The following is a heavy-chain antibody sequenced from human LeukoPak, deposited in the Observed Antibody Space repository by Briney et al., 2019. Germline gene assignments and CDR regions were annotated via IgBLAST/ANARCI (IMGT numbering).Heavy chain of an antibody. CDR3: ARDRRASSSWYDY. CDR2: IYSGGST. CDR1: GFTVSSNY. J-gene: IGHJ4*02. V-gene: IGHV3-66*02. D-gene: IGHD6-13*01. Sequence: GGSLRLSCAASGFTVSSNYMSWVRQAPGKGLELVSVIYSGGSTYYADSVKGRFTISRDNSKNTLYLQMNSLRAEDTAVYYCARDRRASSSWYDYWGQGTLVTVSS.